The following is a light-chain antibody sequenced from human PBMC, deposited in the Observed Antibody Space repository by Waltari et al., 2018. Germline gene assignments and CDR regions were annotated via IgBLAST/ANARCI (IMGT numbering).Light chain of an antibody. J-gene: IGLJ2*01. CDR3: QAWESSTADVV. V-gene: IGLV3-1*01. Sequence: SYELTKPPSVSVSPGQTATITCAGDRLGQKYTHWYQQKPGQSPLLVMYADTKRPPGIPERFSGSNSGNTATLTISGTPGLDEADSYCQAWESSTADVVFGGGTKLTVL. CDR2: ADT. CDR1: RLGQKY.